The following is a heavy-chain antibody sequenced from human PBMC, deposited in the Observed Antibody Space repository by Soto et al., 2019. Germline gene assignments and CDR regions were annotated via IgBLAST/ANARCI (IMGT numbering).Heavy chain of an antibody. CDR1: GFTVSSNY. V-gene: IGHV3-53*01. J-gene: IGHJ4*02. Sequence: EVQLVESGGGLIPPGGSLRLSCSASGFTVSSNYMSWVRQAPGKGLEWVSLIYSGGTTYYADSVKGRFTISRDNTKNTLYLQMNRMRAEDTAVDYCARESLHSSGYFDYWGQGTLVTDAS. D-gene: IGHD3-22*01. CDR2: IYSGGTT. CDR3: ARESLHSSGYFDY.